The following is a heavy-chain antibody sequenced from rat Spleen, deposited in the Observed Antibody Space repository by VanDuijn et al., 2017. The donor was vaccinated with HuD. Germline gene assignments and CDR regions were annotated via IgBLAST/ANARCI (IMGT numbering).Heavy chain of an antibody. CDR2: ISYDGSST. J-gene: IGHJ4*01. D-gene: IGHD1-12*02. CDR3: ARHYYDGSYYSGVMDA. CDR1: GFTFSDYY. Sequence: EVQLVESVGGLVQPGRSLKLPSAASGFTFSDYYMTSVSQAPTKGLEWVATISYDGSSTYYRDPVKGRFTISRDNAKSTLYLQMDSLRSEDTATYYCARHYYDGSYYSGVMDAWGQGASVTVSS. V-gene: IGHV5-29*01.